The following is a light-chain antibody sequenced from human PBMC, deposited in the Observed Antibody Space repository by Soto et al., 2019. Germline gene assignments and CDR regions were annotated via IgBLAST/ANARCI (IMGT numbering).Light chain of an antibody. Sequence: EIVLTQSPGTLSLSPGERATLSCRDSLSISISYLAWYQQKPGQAPRLLIYGASSRATGIPDRFSGSGSGTDFTLTISRLEPEDFAVYYCRQYGSSPWTFGQGTKVEIK. CDR2: GAS. CDR1: LSISISY. V-gene: IGKV3-20*01. CDR3: RQYGSSPWT. J-gene: IGKJ1*01.